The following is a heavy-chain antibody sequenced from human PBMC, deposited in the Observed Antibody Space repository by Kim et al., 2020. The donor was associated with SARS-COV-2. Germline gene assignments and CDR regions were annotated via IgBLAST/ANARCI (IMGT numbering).Heavy chain of an antibody. J-gene: IGHJ4*02. CDR2: IIPIFGTA. V-gene: IGHV1-69*13. CDR3: ARDQGSSGYYSAGDY. Sequence: SVKVSCKASGGTFSSYAISWVRQAPGQELEWMGGIIPIFGTANYAQKFRGRVTITADESTSTAYMELSSLRSEDTAVYYCARDQGSSGYYSAGDYWGQGTLVTVSS. CDR1: GGTFSSYA. D-gene: IGHD3-22*01.